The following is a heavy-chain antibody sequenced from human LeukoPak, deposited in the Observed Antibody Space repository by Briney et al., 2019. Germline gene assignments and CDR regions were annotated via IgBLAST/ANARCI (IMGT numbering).Heavy chain of an antibody. V-gene: IGHV4-39*01. J-gene: IGHJ4*02. CDR2: IYYSGST. CDR3: ARLMGIAAAVW. Sequence: SETLSLTCTVSGYSISSYYWGWIRQPPGKGLEWIGSIYYSGSTYYNPSLKSRVTISVDTSKNQFSLKLSSVTAADTAVYYCARLMGIAAAVWWGQGTLVTVSS. D-gene: IGHD6-13*01. CDR1: GYSISSYY.